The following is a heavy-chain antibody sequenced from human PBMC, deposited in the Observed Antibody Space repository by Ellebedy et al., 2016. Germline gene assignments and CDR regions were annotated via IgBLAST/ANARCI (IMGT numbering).Heavy chain of an antibody. Sequence: GESLKISCAASGFTFSSYWMHWVRQAPGKGLVWVSRINSDGSSTSYADSVKGRFTISRDNAKNTLYLQMNSLRAEDTAVYYCARAPEGLWFGEPFDYWGQGTLVTVSS. J-gene: IGHJ4*02. CDR2: INSDGSST. CDR3: ARAPEGLWFGEPFDY. V-gene: IGHV3-74*01. CDR1: GFTFSSYW. D-gene: IGHD3-10*01.